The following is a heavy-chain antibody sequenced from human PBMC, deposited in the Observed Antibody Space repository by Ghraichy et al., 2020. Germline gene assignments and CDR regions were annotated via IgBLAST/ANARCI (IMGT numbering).Heavy chain of an antibody. CDR3: AKLFGVSSGGYFDY. V-gene: IGHV4-59*01. CDR2: IYYSGST. Sequence: SETLSLTCTVSGGSISSYYWSWIRQPPGKGLEWIGYIYYSGSTNYNPSLKSRVTISVDTSKNQFSLKLSSVTAADTAVYYCAKLFGVSSGGYFDYWGQGNLVTVSS. D-gene: IGHD2-15*01. J-gene: IGHJ4*02. CDR1: GGSISSYY.